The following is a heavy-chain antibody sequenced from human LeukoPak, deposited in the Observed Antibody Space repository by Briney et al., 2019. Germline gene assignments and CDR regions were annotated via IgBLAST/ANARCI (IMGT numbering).Heavy chain of an antibody. CDR3: ARDVVRGHAFDI. D-gene: IGHD3-10*01. CDR1: GFTFSSYS. Sequence: PGGSLRLSCAASGFTFSSYSMNWVRQAPGKGLEWVSSISSSSSYIYYADSVKGRFTISRDNAKNSLYLQMNSLRAEDTAVYYCARDVVRGHAFDIWGQGTMVTVSS. J-gene: IGHJ3*02. CDR2: ISSSSSYI. V-gene: IGHV3-21*01.